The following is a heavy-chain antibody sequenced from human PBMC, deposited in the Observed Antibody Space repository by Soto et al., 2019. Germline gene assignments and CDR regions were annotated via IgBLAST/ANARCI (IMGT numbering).Heavy chain of an antibody. D-gene: IGHD6-13*01. Sequence: PSETLSLTCTVSGGSMRNYFWTWIRQPPGKGLEWIGYIHYSGTTSFFPSYNPSLRSRVTISEDTSKNQFSLKLLSVTTADTAGYFCAAGEASSRNLAPYYLDFWGQGTLVTVSS. CDR1: GGSMRNYF. V-gene: IGHV4-59*01. CDR2: IHYSGTT. J-gene: IGHJ4*02. CDR3: AAGEASSRNLAPYYLDF.